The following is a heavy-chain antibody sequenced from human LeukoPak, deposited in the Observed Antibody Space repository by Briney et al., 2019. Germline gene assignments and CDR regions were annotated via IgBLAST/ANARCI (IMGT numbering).Heavy chain of an antibody. Sequence: GGSLRLSCAASGFSFSSYSMKWVRQAPGKGLEWVSVIYTGGSTYYADSVKGRFTISRDNSKNSLYLQMNSLRTEDTAVYYCARERWGDAFDIWGQGTLVTVSS. CDR2: IYTGGST. CDR1: GFSFSSYS. J-gene: IGHJ3*02. D-gene: IGHD3-16*01. V-gene: IGHV3-66*01. CDR3: ARERWGDAFDI.